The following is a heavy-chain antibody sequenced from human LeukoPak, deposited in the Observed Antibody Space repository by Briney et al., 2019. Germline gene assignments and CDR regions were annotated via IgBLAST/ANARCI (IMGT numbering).Heavy chain of an antibody. CDR3: AREIVVVPAAMVGLDP. CDR1: GDSVASNSAA. J-gene: IGHJ5*02. Sequence: SQTLSLTCAISGDSVASNSAAWNWIRQSPSRGLEWLGRTYYRSKWYNDYAVSVKSRITINPDTSKNQFSLQLNSVTPEDTAVYYCAREIVVVPAAMVGLDPWGQGTLVTVSS. D-gene: IGHD2-2*01. V-gene: IGHV6-1*01. CDR2: TYYRSKWYN.